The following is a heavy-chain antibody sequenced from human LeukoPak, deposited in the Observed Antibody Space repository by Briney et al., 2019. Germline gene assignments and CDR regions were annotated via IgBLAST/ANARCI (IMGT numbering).Heavy chain of an antibody. Sequence: GGSLRLSCAASGFTFSHCWMHWFRQVPGKGLVWVSRVTHDGSGTSYADSVKGRFTISRDNAKNTLYLEMNSLRVEDTAVCYCVRDTTPFGYSYDSWGQGTLVTVSS. J-gene: IGHJ4*02. D-gene: IGHD5-12*01. V-gene: IGHV3-74*01. CDR2: VTHDGSGT. CDR3: VRDTTPFGYSYDS. CDR1: GFTFSHCW.